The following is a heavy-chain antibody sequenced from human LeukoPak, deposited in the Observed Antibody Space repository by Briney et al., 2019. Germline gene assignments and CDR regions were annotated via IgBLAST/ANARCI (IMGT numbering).Heavy chain of an antibody. CDR2: IYYSGST. J-gene: IGHJ4*02. CDR3: ARVDILTGYYLDY. D-gene: IGHD3-9*01. V-gene: IGHV4-61*01. Sequence: SETLSLTCTVSGGSVSSGSYYWSWIRQPPGKGLEWTGYIYYSGSTNYNPSLKSRVTISVDTSKNQFSLKLSSVTAADTAVYYCARVDILTGYYLDYWGQGTLVTVSS. CDR1: GGSVSSGSYY.